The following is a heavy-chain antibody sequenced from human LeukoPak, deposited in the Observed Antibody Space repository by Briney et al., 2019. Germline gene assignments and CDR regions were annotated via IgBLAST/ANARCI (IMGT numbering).Heavy chain of an antibody. D-gene: IGHD5-18*01. Sequence: SETLSVTCTVSGGSISSSSYYWGWIRQPPGKGLEWIGSIYYSGSTYYNPSLKSRVTISVDTSKNQFSLKLSSVTAADTAVYYCARLIFPDTAMVQTMSTKFDPWGQGTLVTVSS. CDR2: IYYSGST. CDR3: ARLIFPDTAMVQTMSTKFDP. J-gene: IGHJ5*02. V-gene: IGHV4-39*01. CDR1: GGSISSSSYY.